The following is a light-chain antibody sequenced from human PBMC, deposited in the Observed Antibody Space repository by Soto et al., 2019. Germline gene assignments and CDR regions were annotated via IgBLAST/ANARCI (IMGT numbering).Light chain of an antibody. CDR2: END. CDR3: CSYAGSSTYV. V-gene: IGLV2-23*01. Sequence: QSALTQPASVSGSPGQSITISCTGTSSDVGTYNLVSWYQQRPGKGPTLMIFENDQRPSGVSFRFSGSKSGNTASLTISGLQAEDEADYYCCSYAGSSTYVFGTGPKLTVL. J-gene: IGLJ1*01. CDR1: SSDVGTYNL.